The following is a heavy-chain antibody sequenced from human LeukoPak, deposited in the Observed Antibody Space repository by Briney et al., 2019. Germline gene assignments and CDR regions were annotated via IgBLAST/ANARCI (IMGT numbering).Heavy chain of an antibody. J-gene: IGHJ4*02. CDR1: GGSISSYY. V-gene: IGHV4-59*01. CDR2: IYYSGST. Sequence: SETLSLTCIVSGGSISSYYWSWIRQPPGKGLEWIGYIYYSGSTNYNPSLKSRVTISVDTSKNQFSLKLSSVTAADTAVYYCARAGAVWGSHRPIDYWGQGTLVTVSS. CDR3: ARAGAVWGSHRPIDY. D-gene: IGHD3-16*02.